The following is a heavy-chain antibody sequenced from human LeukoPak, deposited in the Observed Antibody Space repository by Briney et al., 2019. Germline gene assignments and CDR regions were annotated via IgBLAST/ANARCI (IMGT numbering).Heavy chain of an antibody. Sequence: PSETLSLTCTVSGASIRSDTYYWAWIRQPPGKGLEWLGSLWSGTTTYYNPSLTSRVTIAVDTSKNQFSLILPSVTAADTAVYYCARGRRGNYFQDYWGQGTLVTVSS. CDR2: LWSGTTT. D-gene: IGHD1-26*01. J-gene: IGHJ4*02. CDR1: GASIRSDTYY. CDR3: ARGRRGNYFQDY. V-gene: IGHV4-39*07.